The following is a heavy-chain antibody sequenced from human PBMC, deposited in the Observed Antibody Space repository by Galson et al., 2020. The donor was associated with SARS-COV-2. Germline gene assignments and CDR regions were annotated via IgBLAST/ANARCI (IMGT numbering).Heavy chain of an antibody. V-gene: IGHV3-7*01. J-gene: IGHJ3*02. Sequence: QAGGSLRLSCAASGFTFSSYWMSWVRQAPGKGLEWVANIKQDGSEKYYVDSVKGRFTISRDNAKNSLYLQMNSLRAEDTAVYYCARDGNYYDSSGYLANRNNAFDIWGQGTMVTVSS. CDR2: IKQDGSEK. CDR3: ARDGNYYDSSGYLANRNNAFDI. D-gene: IGHD3-22*01. CDR1: GFTFSSYW.